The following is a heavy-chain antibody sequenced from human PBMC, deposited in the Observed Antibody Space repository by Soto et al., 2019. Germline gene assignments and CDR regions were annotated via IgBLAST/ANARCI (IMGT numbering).Heavy chain of an antibody. CDR3: ARATYFDSSGYHSYYFDY. D-gene: IGHD3-22*01. Sequence: SETLSLTCAVSGGSISSGGFSWSWIRQPPGKGLEWIGYIYHRGRTDYNLSLKSRVTISIDRSKNQFSLNLSSVTAADTAAYYCARATYFDSSGYHSYYFDYWGQGALVTVSS. CDR2: IYHRGRT. CDR1: GGSISSGGFS. J-gene: IGHJ4*02. V-gene: IGHV4-30-2*01.